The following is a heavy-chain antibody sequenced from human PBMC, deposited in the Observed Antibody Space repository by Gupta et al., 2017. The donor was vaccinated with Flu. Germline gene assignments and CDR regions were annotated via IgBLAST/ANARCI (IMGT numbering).Heavy chain of an antibody. J-gene: IGHJ4*02. CDR3: ARGTLRYYAFWSGYYYPLFDY. CDR2: INHSGST. Sequence: QVQLQQWGAGLLKPAETLSLTCAVYGGSFSGYYWSWIRQPPGKGLEWIGEINHSGSTNYNPALKSRVPISVDTSKNQCSLKLSSVTAADTAVYYCARGTLRYYAFWSGYYYPLFDYWGQGTLVTVSS. V-gene: IGHV4-34*01. D-gene: IGHD3-3*01. CDR1: GGSFSGYY.